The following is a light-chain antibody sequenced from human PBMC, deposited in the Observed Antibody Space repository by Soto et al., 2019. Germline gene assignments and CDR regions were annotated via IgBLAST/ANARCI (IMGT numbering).Light chain of an antibody. Sequence: DIQMTQSPSTLSASVGDRVTITCRASQYISPWLAWYQQKPGQAPKLLIQKASNLESGVPSRFSGSGSGTEFTITISSLQPDDFATYYCQHYNSGTFFGQGTKLEIK. CDR1: QYISPW. CDR2: KAS. V-gene: IGKV1-5*03. CDR3: QHYNSGTF. J-gene: IGKJ2*01.